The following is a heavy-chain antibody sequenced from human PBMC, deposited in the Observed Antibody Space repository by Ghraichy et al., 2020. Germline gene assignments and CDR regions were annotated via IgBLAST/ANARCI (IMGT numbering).Heavy chain of an antibody. CDR3: ARDTSPFGYIAFDQ. Sequence: SETLSLTCTVSGGSIDTHYWSLLRQPPGKGLEWIGYLYYNGNTNYNPFLRSRVTISGDTSKNQLSLNLRSVTSADTAVYYCARDTSPFGYIAFDQWGQGSLVTVSS. V-gene: IGHV4-59*11. CDR2: LYYNGNT. CDR1: GGSIDTHY. J-gene: IGHJ4*02. D-gene: IGHD5-24*01.